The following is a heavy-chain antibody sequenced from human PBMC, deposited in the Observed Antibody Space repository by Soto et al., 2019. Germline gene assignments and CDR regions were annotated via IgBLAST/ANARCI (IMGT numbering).Heavy chain of an antibody. CDR3: SRFDCSGGSCYYYYGMDV. V-gene: IGHV1-69*02. CDR2: IIPILGIA. Sequence: SVNVSCKASGGTFSSYTISWVRQAPGQGLEWMGRIIPILGIANYAQQFQGRVTITADKSTSTAYMELSSLRSEDTAVYYCSRFDCSGGSCYYYYGMDVWGQGTTVTVSS. CDR1: GGTFSSYT. J-gene: IGHJ6*02. D-gene: IGHD2-15*01.